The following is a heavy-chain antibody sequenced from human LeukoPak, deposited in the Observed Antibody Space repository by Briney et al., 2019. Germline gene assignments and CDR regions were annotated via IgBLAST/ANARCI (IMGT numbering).Heavy chain of an antibody. CDR3: ARVLHKRNYDSSDYYGS. CDR2: ISSSSSTI. Sequence: GGSLRLSCAASGFTVSSNYMSWVRQAPGKGLEWISYISSSSSTIYYADSVKGRFTISRDNAKNSLYLQLNSLRAEDTAVYYCARVLHKRNYDSSDYYGSWGQGTLVTVSS. V-gene: IGHV3-48*01. D-gene: IGHD3-22*01. CDR1: GFTVSSNY. J-gene: IGHJ5*02.